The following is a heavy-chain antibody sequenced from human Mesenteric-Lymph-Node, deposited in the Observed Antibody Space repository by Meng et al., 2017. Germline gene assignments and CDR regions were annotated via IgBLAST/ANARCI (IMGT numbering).Heavy chain of an antibody. Sequence: GGSLRLSCAASGFTFSSYGMSWVRQGPGKGLEWVSAFSASGGNTYYADSVKGRFTISRDNSRDTLYLQMNSLRVDDTAVYYCAKRFSGWYDDWYFDLWGRGTLVTVSS. CDR1: GFTFSSYG. CDR2: FSASGGNT. J-gene: IGHJ2*01. V-gene: IGHV3-23*01. CDR3: AKRFSGWYDDWYFDL. D-gene: IGHD6-19*01.